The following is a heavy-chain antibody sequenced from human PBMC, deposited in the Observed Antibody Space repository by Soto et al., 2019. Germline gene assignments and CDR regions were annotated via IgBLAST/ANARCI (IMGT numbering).Heavy chain of an antibody. CDR2: IIPIFGTA. D-gene: IGHD1-7*01. J-gene: IGHJ6*02. CDR3: ARDTGTTERIVDYYGIDV. CDR1: GGTFSSYA. V-gene: IGHV1-69*01. Sequence: QVQLVQSGAEVKKPGSSVKVSCKASGGTFSSYAISWVRQAPGQGLEWMGGIIPIFGTANYAQKFQGRVTITADEYTSTAYMELSSLRSEDTAVYYCARDTGTTERIVDYYGIDVWGQGTTVTVSS.